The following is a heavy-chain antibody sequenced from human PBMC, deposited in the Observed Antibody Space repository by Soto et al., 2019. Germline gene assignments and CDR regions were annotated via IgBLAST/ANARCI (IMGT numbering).Heavy chain of an antibody. CDR2: IYYSGST. CDR1: GGSISSYY. Sequence: SETLSLTCTVPGGSISSYYWSWIRQPPGKGLEWIGYIYYSGSTNYNPSLKSRVTISVDTSKNQFSLKLSSVTAADTAVYYCARGRGGWFINQLLNAFDIWGQGTMVTVS. D-gene: IGHD2-2*01. CDR3: ARGRGGWFINQLLNAFDI. V-gene: IGHV4-59*01. J-gene: IGHJ3*02.